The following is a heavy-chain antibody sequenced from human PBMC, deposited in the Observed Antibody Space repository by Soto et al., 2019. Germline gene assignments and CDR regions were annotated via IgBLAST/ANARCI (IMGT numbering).Heavy chain of an antibody. CDR2: FYQGGST. CDR1: GESLNYYY. Sequence: HVQLRQWGAGLLKPSDTLSLTCAVYGESLNYYYWSWIRQAPGKGLEWIGEFYQGGSTHYNPSVKSRVTISVDLSSHQLSLKLTSVTAADTATYYCARGMWPDRFANWGQGTLVTVSS. CDR3: ARGMWPDRFAN. D-gene: IGHD2-21*01. J-gene: IGHJ5*02. V-gene: IGHV4-34*01.